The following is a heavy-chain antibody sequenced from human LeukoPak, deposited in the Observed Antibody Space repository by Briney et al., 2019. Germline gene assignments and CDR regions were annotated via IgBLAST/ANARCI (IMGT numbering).Heavy chain of an antibody. CDR2: ISGSGGST. CDR3: AKGPFNVVVPAAITRDNWFDP. Sequence: GGSLRLSCAASGFTFSSYAMSWVRQAPGKGLEWVSAISGSGGSTYYADSVKGRFTISGDNSKNALYLQMNSLRAEDTAVYYCAKGPFNVVVPAAITRDNWFDPWGQGTLVTVSS. J-gene: IGHJ5*02. D-gene: IGHD2-2*01. CDR1: GFTFSSYA. V-gene: IGHV3-23*01.